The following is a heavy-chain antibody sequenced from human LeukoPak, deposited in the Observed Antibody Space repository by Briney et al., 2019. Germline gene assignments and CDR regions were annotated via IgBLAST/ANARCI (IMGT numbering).Heavy chain of an antibody. J-gene: IGHJ4*02. CDR1: VFTFSSYE. V-gene: IGHV3-48*03. CDR2: ISSSGSTI. Sequence: GGSLRLSCAASVFTFSSYEMNWVRQAPGKGLEWVSYISSSGSTIYYADSVKGRFTISRDNAKNSLYLQMNSLRAEDTAVYYCARDTHYYDSSGYYFAWPFDYWGQGTLVTVSS. D-gene: IGHD3-22*01. CDR3: ARDTHYYDSSGYYFAWPFDY.